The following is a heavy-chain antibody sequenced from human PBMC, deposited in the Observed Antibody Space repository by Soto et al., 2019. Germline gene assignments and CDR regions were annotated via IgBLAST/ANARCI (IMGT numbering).Heavy chain of an antibody. Sequence: GGSLRLSCAASGFTFSSYWMSWVRQAPGKGLEWVANIKQDGSEKYYVDSVKGRFTISRDNAKNSLYLQMNSLRAEDTAVYYCARDRFVPATYYYGSGANFDYWGQGTLVTVSS. CDR1: GFTFSSYW. J-gene: IGHJ4*02. CDR3: ARDRFVPATYYYGSGANFDY. D-gene: IGHD3-10*01. CDR2: IKQDGSEK. V-gene: IGHV3-7*01.